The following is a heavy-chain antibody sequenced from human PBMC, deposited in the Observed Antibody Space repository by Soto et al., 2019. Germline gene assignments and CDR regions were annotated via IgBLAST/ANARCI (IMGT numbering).Heavy chain of an antibody. J-gene: IGHJ4*02. CDR1: GYTFSNYF. D-gene: IGHD2-15*01. V-gene: IGHV1-2*02. CDR2: INPNSGGT. Sequence: QVQLVQSGAEVKQPGASLKVSCKTSGYTFSNYFMHWVRQAPGHGPEWMGWINPNSGGTGFAQNFQGRVTMTRDTSISTAYMELSRLTSDDTAVYYCARKAAYALAFDFWGQGTLVTVSS. CDR3: ARKAAYALAFDF.